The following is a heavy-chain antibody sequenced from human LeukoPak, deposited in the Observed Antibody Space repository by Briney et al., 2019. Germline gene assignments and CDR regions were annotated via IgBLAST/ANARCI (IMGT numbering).Heavy chain of an antibody. V-gene: IGHV4-59*12. CDR1: GGSISSYY. CDR3: ARTYYYDSNGGNYFDY. D-gene: IGHD3-22*01. J-gene: IGHJ4*02. Sequence: PSETLSLTCTVSGGSISSYYWSWIRQPPGKGLEWIGYIYYSGSTYYNPSLKSRVTISVDTSKNQFSLKLSSVTAADTAVYYCARTYYYDSNGGNYFDYWGQGTLVTVSS. CDR2: IYYSGST.